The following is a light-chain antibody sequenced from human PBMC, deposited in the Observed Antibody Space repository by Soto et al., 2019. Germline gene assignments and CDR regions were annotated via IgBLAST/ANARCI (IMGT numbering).Light chain of an antibody. CDR3: QQYRGT. Sequence: EIVLTQSPGTLSLSPGERATLSSRASQSVSSSYLAWYQQKPGQAPRLLIYGASSRATGIPDRFSGSGSGTDFTLTISRLEPEDFAVYYCQQYRGTFGPGTKVDIK. CDR2: GAS. J-gene: IGKJ3*01. CDR1: QSVSSSY. V-gene: IGKV3-20*01.